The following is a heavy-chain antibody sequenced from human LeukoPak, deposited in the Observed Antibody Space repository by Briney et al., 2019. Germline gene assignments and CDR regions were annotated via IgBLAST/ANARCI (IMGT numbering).Heavy chain of an antibody. J-gene: IGHJ4*02. CDR2: FDPEDGET. V-gene: IGHV1-24*01. D-gene: IGHD6-19*01. CDR3: ATAPYSSGWYDY. CDR1: GYTLTELS. Sequence: VASVKVSCKVSGYTLTELSMHWVRQAPGKGLEWMGGFDPEDGETIYAQKFQGRVTMTEDTSTDTAYMELSSLRSEDTAVYYCATAPYSSGWYDYWGQGTLVTVSS.